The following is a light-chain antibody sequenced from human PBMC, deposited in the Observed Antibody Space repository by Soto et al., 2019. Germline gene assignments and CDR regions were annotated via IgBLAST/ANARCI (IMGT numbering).Light chain of an antibody. J-gene: IGKJ1*01. V-gene: IGKV2-28*01. CDR2: LAS. Sequence: EIVMTQSPLSLPVTPGEPASISCRSSQSLQYSNGYNYLDWYVQKPGQSPQILIYLASNRASGVPERFSGSGSRTDFTLIISRVEADNVGVYYCMQALPTAAFGQGTKVEIK. CDR1: QSLQYSNGYNY. CDR3: MQALPTAA.